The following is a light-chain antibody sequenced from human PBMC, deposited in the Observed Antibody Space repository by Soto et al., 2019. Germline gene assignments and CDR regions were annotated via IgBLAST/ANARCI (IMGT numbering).Light chain of an antibody. Sequence: QAVVTQPASVSGSPGQSITISCTGTSSDVGSYNLVSWYQQHPGKAPKLMIYEGSKRPSGVSNRFSGSKSGNTASLTISGLQAEDEADYYCCSYAGRGVFGGGTKLTVL. V-gene: IGLV2-23*01. CDR3: CSYAGRGV. J-gene: IGLJ3*02. CDR2: EGS. CDR1: SSDVGSYNL.